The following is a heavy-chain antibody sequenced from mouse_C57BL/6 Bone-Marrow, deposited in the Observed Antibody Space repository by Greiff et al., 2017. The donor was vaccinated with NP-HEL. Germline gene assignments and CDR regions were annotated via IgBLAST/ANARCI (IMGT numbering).Heavy chain of an antibody. J-gene: IGHJ4*01. CDR3: ARDAPSHDYDEGYYYAMDY. CDR1: GFTFSDFY. V-gene: IGHV7-1*01. Sequence: EVKLVESGGGLVQSGRSLRLSCATSGFTFSDFYMEWVRQAPGKGLEWIAASRNKANDYTTEYSASVKGRFIVSRDTSQSILYLQMNALRAEDTAIYYCARDAPSHDYDEGYYYAMDYWGQGTSVTVSS. CDR2: SRNKANDYTT. D-gene: IGHD2-4*01.